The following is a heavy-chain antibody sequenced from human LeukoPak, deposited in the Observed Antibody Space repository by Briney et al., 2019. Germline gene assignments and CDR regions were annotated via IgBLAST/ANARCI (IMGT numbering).Heavy chain of an antibody. Sequence: PGGSLRLSCAASGFTFSSYNMNWLRQAPGKGLEWVSYISSSTNTIYYADSVKGRFTISRDNAKNSLYLQMHSLRAEDTAVYYCARDNGYCSGGSCAPVPFDYWGQGTLVTVSS. D-gene: IGHD2-15*01. CDR3: ARDNGYCSGGSCAPVPFDY. CDR1: GFTFSSYN. V-gene: IGHV3-48*01. CDR2: ISSSTNTI. J-gene: IGHJ4*02.